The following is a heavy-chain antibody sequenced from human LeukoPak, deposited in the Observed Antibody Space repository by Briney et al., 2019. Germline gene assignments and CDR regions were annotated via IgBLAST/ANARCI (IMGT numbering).Heavy chain of an antibody. J-gene: IGHJ4*02. CDR2: IDWDDDK. CDR3: ARLSPRCSDGSCYNYYFDD. Sequence: ESGPTLVNPTQTLTLTCTFSGFSLSTSGMRVSWIRQPPGRALEWLARIDWDDDKFYSTSLKTRLTISKDTSKNQVVLTMTNMDPVDTATYYCARLSPRCSDGSCYNYYFDDWGQGTLVTVLS. D-gene: IGHD2-15*01. V-gene: IGHV2-70*04. CDR1: GFSLSTSGMR.